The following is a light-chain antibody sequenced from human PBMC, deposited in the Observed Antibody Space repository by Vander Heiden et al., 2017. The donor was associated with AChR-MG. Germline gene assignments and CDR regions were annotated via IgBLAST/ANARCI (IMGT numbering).Light chain of an antibody. V-gene: IGLV2-23*02. CDR3: CSDAGSIPYV. CDR2: EVS. CDR1: SSDVGSCKL. Sequence: HSSLTQPASVPGSPGQSITISYTGTSSDVGSCKLNSWYQQHTGKTHKLMIYEVSKRPWGVASRCSGSKSGTTASITISGLQAEEEADYYFCSDAGSIPYVFGTGTKVTVL. J-gene: IGLJ1*01.